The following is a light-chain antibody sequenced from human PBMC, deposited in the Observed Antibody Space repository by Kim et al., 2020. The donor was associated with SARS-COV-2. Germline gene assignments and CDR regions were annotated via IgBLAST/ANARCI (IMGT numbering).Light chain of an antibody. CDR1: SGSIANNY. Sequence: KTVTLSCTRSSGSIANNYVQWYQQRPGSAPTTVIYEDNQRPSGVPDRFSGSIDSSSNSASLTISRLKTEDEADYYCQSYDSSNYVVFGGGTQLTVL. CDR2: EDN. CDR3: QSYDSSNYVV. J-gene: IGLJ2*01. V-gene: IGLV6-57*03.